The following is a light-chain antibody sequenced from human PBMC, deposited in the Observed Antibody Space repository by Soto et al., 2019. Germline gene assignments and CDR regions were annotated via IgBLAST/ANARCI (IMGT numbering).Light chain of an antibody. Sequence: EIVLTQSPATLSLSPGERATLSCRASQSVSSYLASYQQKPGQAPSLLFYYASNRATGIPARFSGSGSGTDFAITISSVEPEDFAVYYCQHRSHWITFGQGTRLEIK. V-gene: IGKV3-11*01. CDR3: QHRSHWIT. CDR2: YAS. J-gene: IGKJ5*01. CDR1: QSVSSY.